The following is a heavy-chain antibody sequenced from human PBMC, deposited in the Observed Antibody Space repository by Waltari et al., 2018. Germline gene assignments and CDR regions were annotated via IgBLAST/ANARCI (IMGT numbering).Heavy chain of an antibody. CDR1: GYIFRTYY. D-gene: IGHD3-9*01. J-gene: IGHJ5*02. Sequence: EVQLVQSGAEVKKPGATVKISCKASGYIFRTYYMHWLRQAPGKGLEWMGRVDHADGKTSNAEKCQGRFIITTNRPTRTFFMEVTSLTSDDAAVYYCATSGMDLSGVTINWFDPWGQGTLLTVSS. CDR3: ATSGMDLSGVTINWFDP. CDR2: VDHADGKT. V-gene: IGHV1-69-2*01.